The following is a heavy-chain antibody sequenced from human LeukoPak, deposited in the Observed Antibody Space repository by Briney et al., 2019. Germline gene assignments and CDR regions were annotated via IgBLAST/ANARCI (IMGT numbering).Heavy chain of an antibody. J-gene: IGHJ4*02. D-gene: IGHD3-22*01. CDR2: ISLYNGNT. CDR1: GYTFTSYG. V-gene: IGHV1-18*04. Sequence: GASVKVSCKASGYTFTSYGISWVRQAPGQGPEWMGWISLYNGNTNYAQKLQGRVTMTTETSTSTAYMELRSLRSDDTAVYYCARVRDEYHYGSSAYFPFDYWGQGTLVTVSA. CDR3: ARVRDEYHYGSSAYFPFDY.